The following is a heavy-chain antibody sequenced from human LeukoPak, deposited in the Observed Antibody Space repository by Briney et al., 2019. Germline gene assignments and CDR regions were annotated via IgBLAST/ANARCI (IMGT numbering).Heavy chain of an antibody. V-gene: IGHV4-59*01. CDR2: IYYSGST. J-gene: IGHJ6*02. CDR3: ARVRGFGMDV. Sequence: SETLSLTCTVSGGSISSYYWSWIRQPPGKGLEWIGYIYYSGSTNYNPSLKSRVTISVDTSKNQFSLKLSSVTAADTAVYYCARVRGFGMDVWGQGTTVTVSS. CDR1: GGSISSYY.